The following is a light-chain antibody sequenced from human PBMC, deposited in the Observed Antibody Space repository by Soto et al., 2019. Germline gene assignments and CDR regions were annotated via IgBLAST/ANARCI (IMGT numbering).Light chain of an antibody. J-gene: IGKJ1*01. V-gene: IGKV3-11*01. CDR2: DAS. Sequence: ELVLTQSPATLSLSPGESATLSCRASQSVSSYLAWYQQKPGQAPRLLIYDASNRATGIPDRFSGSGSGTEFNLTISSLQPDDFATYYCQKYNSYSWTFGQGTKVDIK. CDR1: QSVSSY. CDR3: QKYNSYSWT.